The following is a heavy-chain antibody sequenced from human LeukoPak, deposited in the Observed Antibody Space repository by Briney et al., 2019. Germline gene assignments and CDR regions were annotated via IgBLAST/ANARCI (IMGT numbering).Heavy chain of an antibody. V-gene: IGHV4-59*01. D-gene: IGHD1-26*01. CDR3: ARDHLVGATMGYYYYGLDV. CDR2: IYYSGST. J-gene: IGHJ6*02. Sequence: SETLSLTCTVSGGSISNYYWSWIRQPPGKRLEWIGNIYYSGSTNYNPSLKRRVTISVDTSMNQFSLKLSSVTAADTAVYYCARDHLVGATMGYYYYGLDVWGQGATVTVSS. CDR1: GGSISNYY.